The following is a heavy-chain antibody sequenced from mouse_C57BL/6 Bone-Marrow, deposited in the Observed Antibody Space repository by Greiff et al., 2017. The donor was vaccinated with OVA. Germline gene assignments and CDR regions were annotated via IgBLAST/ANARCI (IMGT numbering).Heavy chain of an antibody. CDR1: GYTFTSYT. J-gene: IGHJ4*01. CDR3: GRLGWLLRKYAMDY. Sequence: QFQLQQSGAELARPGASVKMSSKASGYTFTSYTMPWLKQRPGQGLEWIGYINPSSGYLKYNQQLQDKAPLTADKSSSTSYMQQSSLTSEDSAVYYCGRLGWLLRKYAMDYWGQGASVTVSS. V-gene: IGHV1-4*01. D-gene: IGHD2-3*01. CDR2: INPSSGYL.